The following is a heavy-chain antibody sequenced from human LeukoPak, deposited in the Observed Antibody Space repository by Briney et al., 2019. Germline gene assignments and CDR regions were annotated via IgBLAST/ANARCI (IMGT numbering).Heavy chain of an antibody. Sequence: GGSLRLSCVASGFTFRYSWMSWVRQAPGKGLECVADIKHDGSEIYYVESVKGRFTISRDNAKNSLYLQMNSLRADDTAVYYCARERGGTYYYDYWGQGTLVTVSS. J-gene: IGHJ4*02. CDR1: GFTFRYSW. D-gene: IGHD1-26*01. V-gene: IGHV3-7*01. CDR2: IKHDGSEI. CDR3: ARERGGTYYYDY.